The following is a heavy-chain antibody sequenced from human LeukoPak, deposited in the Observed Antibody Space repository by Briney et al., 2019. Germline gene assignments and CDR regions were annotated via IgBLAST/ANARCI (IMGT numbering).Heavy chain of an antibody. CDR3: ARGGGYYYGSGSPLGAFDI. J-gene: IGHJ3*02. Sequence: PSETLSLTCAVSGGSISSGGYSWSWIRQPPGKGLEWIGYIYHSGSTYYNPSLKSRVTISVDRSKNQFSLKLSSVTAADTAVYYCARGGGYYYGSGSPLGAFDIWGQGTMVTVSS. V-gene: IGHV4-30-2*01. CDR2: IYHSGST. CDR1: GGSISSGGYS. D-gene: IGHD3-10*01.